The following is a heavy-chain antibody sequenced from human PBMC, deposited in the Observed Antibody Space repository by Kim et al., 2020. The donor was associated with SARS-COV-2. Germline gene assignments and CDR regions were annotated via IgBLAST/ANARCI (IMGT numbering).Heavy chain of an antibody. CDR2: IYHSGST. D-gene: IGHD3-16*02. Sequence: SETLSLTCTVSGGSISSSNWWSWVRQPPGKGLEWIGEIYHSGSTNYNPSLKSRVTISVDKSKNQFSLKLSSVTAADTAVYYCALLRLGELSLFRDWYFDLWGRGTLVTVSS. CDR3: ALLRLGELSLFRDWYFDL. CDR1: GGSISSSNW. V-gene: IGHV4-4*02. J-gene: IGHJ2*01.